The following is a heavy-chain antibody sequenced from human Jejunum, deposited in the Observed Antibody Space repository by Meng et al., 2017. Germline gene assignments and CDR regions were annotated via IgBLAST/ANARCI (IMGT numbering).Heavy chain of an antibody. J-gene: IGHJ4*02. V-gene: IGHV3-48*03. CDR1: GFTFSNYE. CDR2: ISSSSGSTI. Sequence: GGSLRLSCVASGFTFSNYEMTWVRQAPGKGLEWVSYISSSSGSTIYYADSVKGRFTISRDNAKESLYLQMNSLRAEDTAVYYCARGNPLASYWGQGTLVTVSS. D-gene: IGHD1-14*01. CDR3: ARGNPLASY.